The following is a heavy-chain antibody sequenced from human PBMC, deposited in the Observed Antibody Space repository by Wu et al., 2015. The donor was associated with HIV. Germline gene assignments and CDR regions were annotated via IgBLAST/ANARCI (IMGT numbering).Heavy chain of an antibody. CDR3: ARTRNYYFGMDV. CDR1: GYTFTSYD. CDR2: MNPNSRNT. V-gene: IGHV1-8*01. Sequence: QVQLVQSGAEVKKPGASVKVSCKASGYTFTSYDINWVRQATGQGLEWMGWMNPNSRNTGYAQKFQGRVTMTRDTSINTAYMILSGLTSEDTAVYYCARTRNYYFGMDVWGQGTTVTVSS. D-gene: IGHD1-14*01. J-gene: IGHJ6*02.